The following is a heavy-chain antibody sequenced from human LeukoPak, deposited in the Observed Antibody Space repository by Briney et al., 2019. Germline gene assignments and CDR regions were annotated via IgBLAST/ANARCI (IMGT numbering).Heavy chain of an antibody. V-gene: IGHV3-30*18. CDR3: AKLGIAAAGTEGY. J-gene: IGHJ4*02. CDR1: GFTFSSYG. Sequence: PGRSLRLSCAASGFTFSSYGMHWVRQAPGKGLEWVAVISYDGSNKYYADSVKGRFTISRDNSKNTLYLQMNSLRAEDTAVYYCAKLGIAAAGTEGYWGQGTLVTVSS. CDR2: ISYDGSNK. D-gene: IGHD6-13*01.